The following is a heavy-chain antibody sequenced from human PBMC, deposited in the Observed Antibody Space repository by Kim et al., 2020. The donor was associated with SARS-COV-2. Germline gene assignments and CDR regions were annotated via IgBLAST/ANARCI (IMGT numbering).Heavy chain of an antibody. CDR2: ISGSGGST. Sequence: GGSLRLSCAASGFTFSSYAMSWVRQAPGKGLEWVSAISGSGGSTYYADSVKGRFTISRDNSKNTLYLQMNSLRAEDTAVYYCATQNRGYGLWYYYYGMDVWGQGTTVTVSS. CDR3: ATQNRGYGLWYYYYGMDV. D-gene: IGHD5-18*01. V-gene: IGHV3-23*01. J-gene: IGHJ6*02. CDR1: GFTFSSYA.